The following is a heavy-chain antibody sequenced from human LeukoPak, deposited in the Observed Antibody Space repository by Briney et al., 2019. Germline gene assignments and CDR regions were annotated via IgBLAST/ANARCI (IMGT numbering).Heavy chain of an antibody. J-gene: IGHJ4*02. Sequence: ASVKVSCKASGYTFTGYYMHWVRQAPGQGLEWMGWINPNSGGTNYAQKFQGRVTMTRDTSISTAYMELSRLRSDDTAVYYCASRATAQGYYFDYWGQGTLVTVSS. V-gene: IGHV1-2*02. CDR2: INPNSGGT. D-gene: IGHD5-24*01. CDR1: GYTFTGYY. CDR3: ASRATAQGYYFDY.